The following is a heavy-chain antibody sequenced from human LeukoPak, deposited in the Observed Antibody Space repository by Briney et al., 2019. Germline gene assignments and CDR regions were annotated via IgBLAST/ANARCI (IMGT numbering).Heavy chain of an antibody. Sequence: GGSLRLSCAASGFTFDDYGMSWVRQAPGKGLEWVSGINWSGGRTGYADSVKGRLTISRDNAKNSLYLQMNSLRADDTAVYYCARGGSYVHYWGQGTLVTVSS. V-gene: IGHV3-20*04. D-gene: IGHD1-26*01. J-gene: IGHJ4*02. CDR3: ARGGSYVHY. CDR1: GFTFDDYG. CDR2: INWSGGRT.